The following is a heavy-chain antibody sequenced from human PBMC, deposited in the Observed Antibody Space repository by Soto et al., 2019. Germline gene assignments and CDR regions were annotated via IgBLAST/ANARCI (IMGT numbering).Heavy chain of an antibody. Sequence: GGSLRLSCAASGFTFSSYSMNWVRQAPGKGLEWVSSISSSSSYIYYADSVKGRFTISRDNVKNSLYLQMNSLRAEDTAVYYCASLKVVRGVLYFDYWGQGTLVTVSS. CDR1: GFTFSSYS. D-gene: IGHD3-10*01. CDR2: ISSSSSYI. V-gene: IGHV3-21*01. J-gene: IGHJ4*02. CDR3: ASLKVVRGVLYFDY.